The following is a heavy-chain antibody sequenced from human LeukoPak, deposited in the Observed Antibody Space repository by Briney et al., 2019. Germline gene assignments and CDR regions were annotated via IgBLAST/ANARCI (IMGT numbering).Heavy chain of an antibody. CDR3: ALGYSSSWYGHDAFDI. V-gene: IGHV4-4*07. J-gene: IGHJ3*02. CDR1: GGSISSYY. D-gene: IGHD6-13*01. Sequence: PSETLSLTCTVSGGSISSYYWSWIRQPAGKGLEWIGRIYTSGSTNYNPSLKSRVTMSVDTSKNQFSLKLSSVTAADTAVYYCALGYSSSWYGHDAFDIWGQGTMVTDSS. CDR2: IYTSGST.